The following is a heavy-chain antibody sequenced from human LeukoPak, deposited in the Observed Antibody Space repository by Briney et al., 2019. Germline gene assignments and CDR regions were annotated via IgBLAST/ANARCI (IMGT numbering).Heavy chain of an antibody. CDR1: GYTFTGYY. Sequence: ASVKVSCKASGYTFTGYYMHWVRQAPGQGLQWMAWINHDNGGTNYAQKFQGRVTLTTDTSISTAYMELSGLRSDDTAVYYCARWLMRATTRDAFDIWGQGTMVTVSS. V-gene: IGHV1-2*02. CDR2: INHDNGGT. CDR3: ARWLMRATTRDAFDI. J-gene: IGHJ3*02. D-gene: IGHD1-26*01.